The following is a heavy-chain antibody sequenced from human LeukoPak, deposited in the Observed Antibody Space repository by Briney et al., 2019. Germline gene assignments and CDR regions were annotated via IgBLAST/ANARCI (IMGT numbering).Heavy chain of an antibody. CDR2: IWYDGSNK. CDR3: TKEDGPGGLRDS. CDR1: GFTFSSYG. Sequence: TGGSLRLSCAASGFTFSSYGMHWVRQAPGKGLEWVAVIWYDGSNKYYADPVKGRFTISRDNSKNTLYLQMNSLRPEDTAIYYCTKEDGPGGLRDSWGQGTLVTVSS. D-gene: IGHD5-24*01. V-gene: IGHV3-30*02. J-gene: IGHJ4*02.